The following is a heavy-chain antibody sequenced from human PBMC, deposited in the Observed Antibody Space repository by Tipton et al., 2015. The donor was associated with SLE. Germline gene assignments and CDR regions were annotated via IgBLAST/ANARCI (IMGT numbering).Heavy chain of an antibody. CDR2: IYYTGSA. D-gene: IGHD3-9*01. CDR3: ARDFARGSGYVY. J-gene: IGHJ4*01. V-gene: IGHV4-59*01. CDR1: GGSIINNY. Sequence: GSLRLSCNVSGGSIINNYWAWIRQPPGKGLEWIGYIYYTGSASYSPSLNSRVSMSVDTSRNQFSLRLSSVTAADTAVYYCARDFARGSGYVYWGHGILVTVSS.